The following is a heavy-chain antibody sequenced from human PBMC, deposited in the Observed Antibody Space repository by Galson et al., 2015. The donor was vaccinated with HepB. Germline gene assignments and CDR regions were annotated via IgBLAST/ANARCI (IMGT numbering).Heavy chain of an antibody. Sequence: SLRLSCAASGFTFTSYAMSWVRQAPGKGLEWVSAISGAGGRTNYADSVKGRFTISRDNSKNTLYLQMNSLRAEDTAVYYCAKWTTVTSYGDYWGQRTLVTVSS. V-gene: IGHV3-23*01. CDR1: GFTFTSYA. J-gene: IGHJ4*02. CDR2: ISGAGGRT. CDR3: AKWTTVTSYGDY. D-gene: IGHD4-17*01.